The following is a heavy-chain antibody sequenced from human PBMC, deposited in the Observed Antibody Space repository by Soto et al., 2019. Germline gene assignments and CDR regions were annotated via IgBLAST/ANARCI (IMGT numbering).Heavy chain of an antibody. CDR1: GDTFAFHS. CDR2: INPILSMS. CDR3: ATSYGSGYRAFDY. V-gene: IGHV1-69*02. J-gene: IGHJ4*02. Sequence: QVQLVQSGAEMKRPGSSVKVSCKASGDTFAFHSINWVRQAPGLGLEWMGRINPILSMSNYAQRFQGRVTMTADKSTSTAYMVLSSLRSEDTAIYYCATSYGSGYRAFDYWGQGALVTVSS. D-gene: IGHD3-10*01.